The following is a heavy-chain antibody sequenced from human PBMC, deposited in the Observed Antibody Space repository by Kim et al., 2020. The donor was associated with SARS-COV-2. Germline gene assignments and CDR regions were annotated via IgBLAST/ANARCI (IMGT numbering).Heavy chain of an antibody. D-gene: IGHD1-26*01. CDR1: GFTVSSNY. CDR2: IYSGGST. CDR3: SKGSDGCDFDS. V-gene: IGHV3-53*01. Sequence: GGSLRLSCAASGFTVSSNYMNWVRQAPGMGLEWVSVIYSGGSTYYANSVKGRFTISRDNSKNKMYLQMNNLRGADAAVYYCSKGSDGCDFDSSGQGTLVT. J-gene: IGHJ4*01.